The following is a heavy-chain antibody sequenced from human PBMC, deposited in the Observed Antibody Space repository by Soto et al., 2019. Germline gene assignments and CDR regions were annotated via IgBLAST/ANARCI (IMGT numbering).Heavy chain of an antibody. V-gene: IGHV4-30-2*01. CDR3: ARGHYYYAMDV. CDR1: GGSVSSGVFS. Sequence: QLKLQESGSGVVKPSQTLSLTCAVSGGSVSSGVFSWNWIRQPPGQGLEWIGYISHGGSPHYNPSLRSRVSISLDRSTNVISLNLTSMTPADAAVYFCARGHYYYAMDVWGQGTTVTVS. CDR2: ISHGGSP. J-gene: IGHJ6*02.